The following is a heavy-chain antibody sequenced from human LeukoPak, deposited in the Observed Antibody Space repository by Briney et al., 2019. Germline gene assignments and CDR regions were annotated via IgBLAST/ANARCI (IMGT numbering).Heavy chain of an antibody. V-gene: IGHV4-34*01. CDR2: INHSGST. CDR3: ARSPTVTTYAY. Sequence: SETLSLTCAVYGGSFSGYYWSWIRQPPGRGLEWIGEINHSGSTNYNPSLKSRVTISVDTSKNQFSLKLSSVTAADTAVYYCARSPTVTTYAYWGQGTLVTVSS. D-gene: IGHD4-4*01. J-gene: IGHJ4*02. CDR1: GGSFSGYY.